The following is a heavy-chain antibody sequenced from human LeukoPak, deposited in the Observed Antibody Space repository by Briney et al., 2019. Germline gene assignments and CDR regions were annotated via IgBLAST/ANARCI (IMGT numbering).Heavy chain of an antibody. D-gene: IGHD3-10*01. CDR1: GFTFSDYY. CDR3: ARDPLRSYGSVGLPAFDY. V-gene: IGHV3-11*01. CDR2: ISSSGSTI. J-gene: IGHJ4*02. Sequence: GGSLRLSCAASGFTFSDYYMSWIRQAPGKGLEWVSYISSSGSTIYYADSVKGRFTISRDNAKNSLYLQMNSLRAEDTAVYYCARDPLRSYGSVGLPAFDYWGQGTLVTVSS.